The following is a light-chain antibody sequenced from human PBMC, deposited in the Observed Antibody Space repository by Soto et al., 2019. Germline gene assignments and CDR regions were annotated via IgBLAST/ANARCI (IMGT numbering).Light chain of an antibody. V-gene: IGKV3-15*01. J-gene: IGKJ1*01. CDR3: QQYYSLLLS. Sequence: ASQSVSSKLAWYQQKPGQAPRLLIYDASTMASGIPARFSGSGSGREFTLTICILQPEVSADYHCQQYYSLLLSFGQGTKVDIK. CDR2: DAS. CDR1: QSVSSK.